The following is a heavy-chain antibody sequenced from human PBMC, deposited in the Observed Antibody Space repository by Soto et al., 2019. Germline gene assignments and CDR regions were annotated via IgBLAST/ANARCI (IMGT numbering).Heavy chain of an antibody. CDR3: ARRYSSSYPYYSYYGMDV. J-gene: IGHJ6*02. Sequence: QLQLQESGPGLVKPSETLSLTCTVSGGSISSSSYYWGWIRQPPGKGLEWIGSIYYSGSTYYNPSLKSRVTISVDTSKNQFSLKLSSVTAADTAVYYCARRYSSSYPYYSYYGMDVWGQGTTVTVSS. D-gene: IGHD6-13*01. V-gene: IGHV4-39*01. CDR2: IYYSGST. CDR1: GGSISSSSYY.